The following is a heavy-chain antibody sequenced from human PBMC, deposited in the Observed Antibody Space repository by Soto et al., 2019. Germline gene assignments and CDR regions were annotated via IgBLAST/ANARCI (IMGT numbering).Heavy chain of an antibody. Sequence: QVQLVQSGAEVKKPGASVKVSCKASGDTFTNYDINWVRQATGQGLEWMGRMNPNSGNTGYAQKFQGRVTMTRNTSITTAYTELSSLRCEDTAVYYCARGRNGMDVWGQGTTVTVSS. J-gene: IGHJ6*02. CDR3: ARGRNGMDV. V-gene: IGHV1-8*01. CDR1: GDTFTNYD. CDR2: MNPNSGNT.